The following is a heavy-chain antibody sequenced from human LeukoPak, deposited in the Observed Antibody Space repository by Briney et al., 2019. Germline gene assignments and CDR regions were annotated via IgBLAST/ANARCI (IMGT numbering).Heavy chain of an antibody. J-gene: IGHJ4*02. V-gene: IGHV3-33*01. D-gene: IGHD6-19*01. CDR1: GFTFSSYG. Sequence: GGSLRLSCAASGFTFSSYGMHWVRQAPGKGPEWVAVIWYDGSNKYYADSVKGRFTISRDNSKNTLYLQMNSLRAEDTAVYYCARVAAVAELDYWGQGTLVTVSS. CDR2: IWYDGSNK. CDR3: ARVAAVAELDY.